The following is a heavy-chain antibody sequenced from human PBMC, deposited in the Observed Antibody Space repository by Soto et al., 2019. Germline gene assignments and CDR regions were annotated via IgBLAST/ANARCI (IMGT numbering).Heavy chain of an antibody. J-gene: IGHJ5*02. CDR1: GFTFSSYC. Sequence: PGGSMRLSCAASGFTFSSYCMHWVRQAPGKGLVWVSRINSDGSSTSYADSVKGRFTISRDNAKNTLYLQMNSLRAEDTAVYYCARGKRTTFGESGRSASGWFDPWGQGTLVTVSS. V-gene: IGHV3-74*01. CDR3: ARGKRTTFGESGRSASGWFDP. D-gene: IGHD3-10*02. CDR2: INSDGSST.